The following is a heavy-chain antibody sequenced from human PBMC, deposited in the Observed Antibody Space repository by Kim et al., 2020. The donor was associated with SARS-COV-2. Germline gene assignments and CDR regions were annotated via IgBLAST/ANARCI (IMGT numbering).Heavy chain of an antibody. D-gene: IGHD1-26*01. CDR1: GFTFSSYA. CDR3: AKDIGSSGSYCDY. V-gene: IGHV3-23*01. J-gene: IGHJ4*02. CDR2: ISGSGGST. Sequence: RGSLRLSCAASGFTFSSYAMSWVRQAPGKGLEWVSAISGSGGSTYYADSVKGRFTISRDNSKNTLYLQMNSLRAEDTAVYYCAKDIGSSGSYCDYWGQGTLVTVPS.